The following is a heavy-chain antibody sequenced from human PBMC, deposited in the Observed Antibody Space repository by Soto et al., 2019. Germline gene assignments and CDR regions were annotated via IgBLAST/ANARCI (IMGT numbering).Heavy chain of an antibody. CDR3: ATEGEMSGASDWADYFDH. D-gene: IGHD2-15*01. J-gene: IGHJ4*01. Sequence: EMQLVESGGGLVEPGGSLRLSCAASGFAFSHVWMTWVHQAPGKGLEWVGRIKRKSDHGTTDYAAAVKGRFTISRDDSKNTLYLQMDSLKSEDTAVYYCATEGEMSGASDWADYFDHWGRGTLVTVSS. V-gene: IGHV3-15*01. CDR1: GFAFSHVW. CDR2: IKRKSDHGTT.